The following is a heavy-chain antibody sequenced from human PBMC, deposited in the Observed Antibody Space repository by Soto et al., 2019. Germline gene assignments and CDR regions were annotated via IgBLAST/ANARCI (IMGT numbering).Heavy chain of an antibody. D-gene: IGHD6-13*01. CDR3: ARTDRSSWSFDY. CDR2: INAGNGDT. J-gene: IGHJ4*02. Sequence: ASVKVSCKACGYTFSTYAVHRVRQAPGQRLEWMGWINAGNGDTKYSQKFQDRVTITRDTSATTAYMELSSLRSEDTAVYYCARTDRSSWSFDYWGRGTLVTVSS. CDR1: GYTFSTYA. V-gene: IGHV1-3*01.